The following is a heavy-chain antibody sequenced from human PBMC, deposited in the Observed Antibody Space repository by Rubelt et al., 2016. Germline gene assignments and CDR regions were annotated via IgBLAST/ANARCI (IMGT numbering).Heavy chain of an antibody. CDR3: ARGRVPATSPFDS. J-gene: IGHJ4*02. V-gene: IGHV4-59*11. D-gene: IGHD2-2*01. CDR1: GDSISHHY. Sequence: QVQLQESGPGLVKPSETLSLTCSVSGDSISHHYWSWVRQPPGKGLDWIGEINHSGSTSYKPSPKNRDHISVDKSKNQFPLKLGAVTAADTAVYYGARGRVPATSPFDSWGQGILVTVSS. CDR2: INHSGST.